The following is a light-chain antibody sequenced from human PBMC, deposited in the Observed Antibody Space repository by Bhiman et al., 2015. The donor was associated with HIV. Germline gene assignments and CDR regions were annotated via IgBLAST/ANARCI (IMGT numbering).Light chain of an antibody. Sequence: QSVLTQPPSVSGAPGQRVTISCIGSSSNIGADYRVHWYQQLPGTAPKLLIFGNNERPSGVPDRFSGSKSGNSASLAITGLQAEDEADYYCSSYRSSSPSVVFGGGTRLTVL. CDR3: SSYRSSSPSVV. CDR2: GNN. V-gene: IGLV1-40*01. CDR1: SSNIGADYR. J-gene: IGLJ2*01.